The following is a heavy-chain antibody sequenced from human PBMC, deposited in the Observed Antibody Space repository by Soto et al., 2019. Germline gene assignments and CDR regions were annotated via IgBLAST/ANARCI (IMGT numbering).Heavy chain of an antibody. V-gene: IGHV3-11*01. J-gene: IGHJ4*02. CDR1: GFTFSDYY. CDR2: ISSSGSTI. CDR3: ARSRITGTTAPYDY. D-gene: IGHD1-20*01. Sequence: GGSLRLSCAASGFTFSDYYVSWLRQAPGKGLEWVSYISSSGSTIYYADSVKGRFTISRDNAKNSLYLQMNSLRAEDTAVYYCARSRITGTTAPYDYWGQGTLVTVSS.